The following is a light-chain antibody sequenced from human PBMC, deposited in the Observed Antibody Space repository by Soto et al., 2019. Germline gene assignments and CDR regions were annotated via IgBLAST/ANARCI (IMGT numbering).Light chain of an antibody. V-gene: IGLV2-8*01. CDR3: SSYAGSNNLGV. J-gene: IGLJ3*02. Sequence: QSALTQPPSASGSPGQSVTISCTGTSSDVGGYNYVSWYQQHPGKAPKLMFYDVSKRPSGVPDRFSGSKSGNTASLTVSGLQAEDEADYYCSSYAGSNNLGVFGGGTKLTVL. CDR2: DVS. CDR1: SSDVGGYNY.